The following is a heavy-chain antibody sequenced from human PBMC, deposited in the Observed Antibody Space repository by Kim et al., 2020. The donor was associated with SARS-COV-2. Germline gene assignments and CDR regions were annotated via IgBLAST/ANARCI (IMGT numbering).Heavy chain of an antibody. CDR2: ISSSSSTI. V-gene: IGHV3-48*02. Sequence: GGSLRLSCAASGFTFSSYSMNWVRQAPGKGLEWVSYISSSSSTIYYADSVKGRFTISRDNAKNSLYLQMNSLRDEDTAVYYCARDWSDTRWHGMDVWGQGTTVTVSS. CDR3: ARDWSDTRWHGMDV. J-gene: IGHJ6*02. CDR1: GFTFSSYS. D-gene: IGHD5-18*01.